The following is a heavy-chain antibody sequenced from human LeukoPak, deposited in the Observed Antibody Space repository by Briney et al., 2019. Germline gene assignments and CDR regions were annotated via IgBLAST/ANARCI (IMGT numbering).Heavy chain of an antibody. Sequence: PSETLSLTCTVSGGSISSYYWTWIRQPPGKGLEWIGCIYYSGSTYYNPSLKSRVTISVDTSKNQFSLKLSSVTAADTAVYYCARRLAGYWFDPWGQGTLVIVSS. J-gene: IGHJ5*02. V-gene: IGHV4-59*08. CDR2: IYYSGST. CDR3: ARRLAGYWFDP. D-gene: IGHD7-27*01. CDR1: GGSISSYY.